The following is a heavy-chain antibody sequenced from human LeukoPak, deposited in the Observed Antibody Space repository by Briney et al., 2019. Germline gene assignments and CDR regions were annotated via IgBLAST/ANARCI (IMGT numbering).Heavy chain of an antibody. Sequence: SETLSLTCAVYGGSFSGYYWSWIRQPPGKGLEWIGEINHSGSTNYNPSLKSRVTIPVDTSKNQFSLKLSSVTAADTAVYYCARAWSSGWNFDYWGQGTLVTVSS. CDR1: GGSFSGYY. J-gene: IGHJ4*02. V-gene: IGHV4-34*01. D-gene: IGHD6-19*01. CDR2: INHSGST. CDR3: ARAWSSGWNFDY.